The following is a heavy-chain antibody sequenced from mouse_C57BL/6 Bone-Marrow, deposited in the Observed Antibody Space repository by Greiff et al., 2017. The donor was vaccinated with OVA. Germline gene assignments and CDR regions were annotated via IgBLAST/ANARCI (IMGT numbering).Heavy chain of an antibody. Sequence: EVQLQQSGPGLAKPSQKGVLSCSVTGELITSYYWNWIRKFPGNKLEYIGHISYSGSTYYNPSLNSRISITRDTSNNQSYLQLNSVTTADTAAYYCARWNWYFDVWGTGTTVTVSS. V-gene: IGHV3-8*01. J-gene: IGHJ1*03. CDR2: ISYSGST. CDR3: ARWNWYFDV. CDR1: GELITSYY.